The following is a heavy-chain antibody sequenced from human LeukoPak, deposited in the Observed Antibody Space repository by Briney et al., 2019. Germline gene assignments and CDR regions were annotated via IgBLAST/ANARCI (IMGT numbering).Heavy chain of an antibody. CDR1: GFTFSDYY. CDR3: ARGQNYYVNTFLDY. Sequence: GGSLRLSCAASGFTFSDYYMSWIRQAPGKGLEWVSYISSSGSTIYYADSVKGRFTISRDNAKNSLYLQMDRLRAEDTAVYYCARGQNYYVNTFLDYWGQGTLVTVSS. CDR2: ISSSGSTI. J-gene: IGHJ4*02. D-gene: IGHD3-10*02. V-gene: IGHV3-11*04.